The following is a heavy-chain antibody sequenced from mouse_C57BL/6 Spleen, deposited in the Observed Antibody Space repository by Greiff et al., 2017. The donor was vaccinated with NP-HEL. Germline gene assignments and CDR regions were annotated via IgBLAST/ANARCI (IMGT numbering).Heavy chain of an antibody. CDR1: GYAFSSSW. D-gene: IGHD1-1*01. Sequence: VQLQQSGPELVKPGASVKISCKASGYAFSSSWMNWVKQRPGKGLEWIGRIYPGDGDTNYNGKFKGKATLTADTSSSTAYMQLSSLTSEDSAVCFCARGSVITTPWFAYWGQGTLVTVST. CDR2: IYPGDGDT. V-gene: IGHV1-82*01. J-gene: IGHJ3*01. CDR3: ARGSVITTPWFAY.